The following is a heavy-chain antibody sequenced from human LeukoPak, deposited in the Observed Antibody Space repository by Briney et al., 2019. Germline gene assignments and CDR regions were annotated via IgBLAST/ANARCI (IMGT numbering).Heavy chain of an antibody. CDR2: FHNSGTS. V-gene: IGHV4-61*08. J-gene: IGHJ4*02. CDR1: GGSISSGGYY. CDR3: TRGAGWLIDY. D-gene: IGHD3-16*01. Sequence: SETLSLTCTVSGGSISSGGYYWSWIRQPPGKGLEWIGYFHNSGTSTYNPSLKSRVTISADTSKNQFSLKLNSLTTADTAVYYRTRGAGWLIDYWGQGILVTVSS.